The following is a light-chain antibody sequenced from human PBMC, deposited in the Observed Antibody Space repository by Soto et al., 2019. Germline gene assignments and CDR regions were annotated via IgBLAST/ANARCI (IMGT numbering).Light chain of an antibody. Sequence: QSALTQPASVSGSPGQSITISCTGTSSDVGGYDFVSWYQQHPGKAPKLIIYEVSNRPSGVSNRLSGSKSGNTASLTISGFQAEDEADYYCNSYTSTSARVFGGGTKLTVL. CDR2: EVS. CDR3: NSYTSTSARV. V-gene: IGLV2-14*01. CDR1: SSDVGGYDF. J-gene: IGLJ3*02.